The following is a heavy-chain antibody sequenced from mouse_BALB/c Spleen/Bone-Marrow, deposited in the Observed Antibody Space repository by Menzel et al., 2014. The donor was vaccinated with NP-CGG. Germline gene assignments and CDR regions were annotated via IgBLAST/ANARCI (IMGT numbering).Heavy chain of an antibody. Sequence: EVMLVESGGDLVQPGGSLKLSCAASGLTFSNYNISWVRQTPEKRLERVAYISNGGGNTYYPDTVKGRFTISRDNAKNTLYLQMTSLKSEDTAIYYCARHETGTGQYFDYWGQCTTLTVSS. CDR1: GLTFSNYN. V-gene: IGHV5-12-2*01. CDR3: ARHETGTGQYFDY. CDR2: ISNGGGNT. D-gene: IGHD4-1*01. J-gene: IGHJ2*01.